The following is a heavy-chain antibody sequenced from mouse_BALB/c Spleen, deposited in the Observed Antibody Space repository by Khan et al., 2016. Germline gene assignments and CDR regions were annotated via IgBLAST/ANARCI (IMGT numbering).Heavy chain of an antibody. CDR2: INSAGNDT. CDR1: EYEFPSHD. J-gene: IGHJ3*01. Sequence: EVELVESGGGLVQPGESLKLSCESNEYEFPSHDMSWVRKTPEKRLELVAAINSAGNDTYYPDTMESRFIISRDHTKKTLYLQINTLRSENTAMYYCTRHYYGSSFWFAYWGQGTLVTVSA. V-gene: IGHV5-2*01. CDR3: TRHYYGSSFWFAY. D-gene: IGHD1-1*01.